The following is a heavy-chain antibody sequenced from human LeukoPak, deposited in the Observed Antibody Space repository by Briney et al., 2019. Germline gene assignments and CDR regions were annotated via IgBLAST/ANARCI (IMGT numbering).Heavy chain of an antibody. CDR2: INHSGST. CDR1: GGSFSGYY. J-gene: IGHJ6*03. Sequence: SETLSLTCAVYGGSFSGYYWSWIRQPPGKGLEWIGEINHSGSTNYNPSLKSRVTISVDTSKNQFSLKLSSVTAADTAVYYCARGGDCSSTSCYFWGHYYYYMDVWGKGTTVTVSS. CDR3: ARGGDCSSTSCYFWGHYYYYMDV. V-gene: IGHV4-34*01. D-gene: IGHD2-2*01.